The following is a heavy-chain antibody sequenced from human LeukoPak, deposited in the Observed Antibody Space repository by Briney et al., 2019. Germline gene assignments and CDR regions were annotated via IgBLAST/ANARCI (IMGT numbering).Heavy chain of an antibody. Sequence: GASVKVSCKASGGTFSNYAISWVRQAPGQGLEWMGRIIPIFGTANYAQKFQGRVTITTDESTSTAYMELSSLRSEDTAVYYCAGAATYIPSNAFDIWGQGTMVTVSS. CDR2: IIPIFGTA. CDR3: AGAATYIPSNAFDI. CDR1: GGTFSNYA. J-gene: IGHJ3*02. V-gene: IGHV1-69*05. D-gene: IGHD2-15*01.